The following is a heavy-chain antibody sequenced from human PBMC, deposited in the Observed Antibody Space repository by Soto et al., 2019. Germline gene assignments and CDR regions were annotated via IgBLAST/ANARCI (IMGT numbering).Heavy chain of an antibody. J-gene: IGHJ4*02. CDR3: AKEANLAAAGPGFVDY. CDR1: GFTFSSYA. D-gene: IGHD6-13*01. CDR2: ISGSGGST. V-gene: IGHV3-23*01. Sequence: EVQLLESGGGLVQPGGSLRLSCAASGFTFSSYAMSWVRQAPGKGLEWVSAISGSGGSTYYADSLKGRFTISRDNPKNTLYLQMNSLRAEDTAVYYCAKEANLAAAGPGFVDYWGQGTLVTVSS.